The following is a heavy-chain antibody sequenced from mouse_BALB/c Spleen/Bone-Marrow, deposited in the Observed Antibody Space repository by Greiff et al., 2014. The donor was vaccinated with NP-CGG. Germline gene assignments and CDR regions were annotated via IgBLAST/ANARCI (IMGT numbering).Heavy chain of an antibody. J-gene: IGHJ4*01. V-gene: IGHV1-4*02. CDR3: ARLDGYYLYYYAMDH. CDR1: GYTFTSYT. CDR2: INPSSGYT. Sequence: VKLVESATELARPGASVKMSCKASGYTFTSYTMHWVKQRPGQGLEWIGYINPSSGYTEYNQKFKDKTTLTADKSSCTAYMQLSSLTSEDSAVYYCARLDGYYLYYYAMDHWGQGTSVTVSS. D-gene: IGHD2-3*01.